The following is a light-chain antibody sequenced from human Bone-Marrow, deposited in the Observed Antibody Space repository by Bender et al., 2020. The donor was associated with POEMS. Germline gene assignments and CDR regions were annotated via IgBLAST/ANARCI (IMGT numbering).Light chain of an antibody. CDR3: TSYTSSSTWV. Sequence: QSALTQPASVSGSPGQSITISCTGTGSDVGGYNYVSWYQQHAGKVPKLMIYDVSKRPSGVSNRFSGSKSGNTASLTISGLQSEDEADYYCTSYTSSSTWVFGGGTKVTVL. J-gene: IGLJ3*02. V-gene: IGLV2-14*01. CDR2: DVS. CDR1: GSDVGGYNY.